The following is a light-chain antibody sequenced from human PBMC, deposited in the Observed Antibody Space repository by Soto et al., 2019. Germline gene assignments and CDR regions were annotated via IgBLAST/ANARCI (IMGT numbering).Light chain of an antibody. CDR1: QNVRSY. V-gene: IGKV1-39*01. CDR3: QQTFSIPRT. CDR2: ETS. J-gene: IGKJ3*01. Sequence: DIQINQSPCSLSASVVERATIACLASQNVRSYLNWYQQRPGKAPKLLISETSTLESGVPSKFSGTGYGTDFTLTISSLQPEDFATYYCQQTFSIPRTFGPGTKVDIK.